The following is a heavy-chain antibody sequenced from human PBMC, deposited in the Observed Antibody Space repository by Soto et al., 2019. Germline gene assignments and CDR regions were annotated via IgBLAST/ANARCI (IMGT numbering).Heavy chain of an antibody. CDR1: GASISSGGYY. CDR3: ARVSVAARIFFDY. J-gene: IGHJ4*02. CDR2: IYYSGST. D-gene: IGHD6-6*01. Sequence: SETLSLTCTVSGASISSGGYYWNWIRQHPGKGLEWIGYIYYSGSTYYNPSLKSRVTISVDTSKNQFSLKLSSVTAADTAVYYCARVSVAARIFFDYWGQGTQVTVSS. V-gene: IGHV4-31*03.